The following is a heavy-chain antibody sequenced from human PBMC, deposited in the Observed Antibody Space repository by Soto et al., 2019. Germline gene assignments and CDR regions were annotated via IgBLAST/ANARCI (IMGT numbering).Heavy chain of an antibody. CDR3: ARGWSSSDNYLDP. CDR1: GGSISTFY. J-gene: IGHJ5*02. D-gene: IGHD6-6*01. Sequence: PSETLSLTCTVSGGSISTFYWSWIRLPPGKGLEWLGYIYYTGSTNYNPSLKSRVTISVDTPKNQFSLSLTSVTAADTAVYYCARGWSSSDNYLDPWGQGTLVTVSS. V-gene: IGHV4-59*01. CDR2: IYYTGST.